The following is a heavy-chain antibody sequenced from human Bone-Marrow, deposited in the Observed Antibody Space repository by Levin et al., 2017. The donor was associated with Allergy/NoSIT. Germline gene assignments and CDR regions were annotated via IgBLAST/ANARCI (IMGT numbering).Heavy chain of an antibody. CDR1: GFNFNNFG. J-gene: IGHJ6*02. V-gene: IGHV3-30*03. D-gene: IGHD3-22*01. CDR3: ARDHNYYDSNDFQYYYYGVDV. Sequence: PGGSLRLSCVASGFNFNNFGIYWVRQAPGKGLEWLATISHDGVDKDYADSAKGRFTISRDNSKNTLYLQMNSLRAEDTAVYYCARDHNYYDSNDFQYYYYGVDVWGQGTTVTVSS. CDR2: ISHDGVDK.